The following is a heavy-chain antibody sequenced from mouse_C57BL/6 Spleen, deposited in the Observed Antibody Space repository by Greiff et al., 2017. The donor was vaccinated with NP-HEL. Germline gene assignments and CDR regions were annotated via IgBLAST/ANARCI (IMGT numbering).Heavy chain of an antibody. J-gene: IGHJ1*03. CDR3: ARDNGGGYFDV. CDR1: GFTFSSYA. D-gene: IGHD1-1*01. CDR2: ISDGGSYT. Sequence: EVMLVESGGGLVKPGGSLKLSCAASGFTFSSYAMSWVRQTPEKRLEWVATISDGGSYTYYPDNVKGRFTISRDNAKNNLYLQMSHLKSEDTAMYYCARDNGGGYFDVWGTGTTVTVSS. V-gene: IGHV5-4*01.